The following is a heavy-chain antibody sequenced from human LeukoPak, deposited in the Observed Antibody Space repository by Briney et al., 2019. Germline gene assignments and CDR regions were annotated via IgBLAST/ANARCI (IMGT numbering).Heavy chain of an antibody. V-gene: IGHV3-23*01. J-gene: IGHJ4*02. CDR3: AKGQMATILGFDS. Sequence: GGSLRLSCAASGFMFSSYAMSWVRQAPGRGLEWVSAVKTSAGDTYYADSVRGRFTISRDNSKSTVYLHMNSLRAEDSALYYCAKGQMATILGFDSWGQGALVTVSS. CDR1: GFMFSSYA. D-gene: IGHD5-24*01. CDR2: VKTSAGDT.